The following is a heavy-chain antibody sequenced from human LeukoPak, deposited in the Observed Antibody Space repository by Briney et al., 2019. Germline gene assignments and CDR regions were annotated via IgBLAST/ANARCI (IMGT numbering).Heavy chain of an antibody. CDR1: GFIFTDYG. J-gene: IGHJ4*02. V-gene: IGHV3-30*02. CDR2: IRYDGSDK. D-gene: IGHD4-17*01. Sequence: PGGSLRLSCAASGFIFTDYGMHWVRQAPGKGLEWLTFIRYDGSDKYYADSVKGRFTISRDNSKNSLYLQMNSLRAEDTAVYYCARGWARWTVTTPFDYWGQGTLVTVSS. CDR3: ARGWARWTVTTPFDY.